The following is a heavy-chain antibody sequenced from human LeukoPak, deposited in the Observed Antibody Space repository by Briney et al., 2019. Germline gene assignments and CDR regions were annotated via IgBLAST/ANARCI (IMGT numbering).Heavy chain of an antibody. D-gene: IGHD3-10*01. Sequence: GGSLRLSCAASGISFSSHGMHWVRQAPGKGLEWVAVIWYDGSNIYYADSVKGRFTISRDNSKNTLYLQMNSLRAEDTALYYCARGRSITLLRGVAMSDGFDIWGQGAMVAVSS. CDR2: IWYDGSNI. V-gene: IGHV3-33*01. CDR3: ARGRSITLLRGVAMSDGFDI. J-gene: IGHJ3*02. CDR1: GISFSSHG.